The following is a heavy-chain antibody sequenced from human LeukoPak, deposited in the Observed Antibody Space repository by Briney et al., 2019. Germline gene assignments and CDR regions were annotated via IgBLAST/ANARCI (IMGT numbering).Heavy chain of an antibody. D-gene: IGHD1-14*01. V-gene: IGHV4-30-4*01. CDR3: ARGLVPDPSDY. CDR1: RGSISSGVYY. CDR2: IYYSGST. Sequence: PSQTLSLTCTVSRGSISSGVYYWSWIRQPPGKRLEWIGYIYYSGSTYYNPSLKSRVTISVDTSKSQFSLKLSSVTAADTAVYYCARGLVPDPSDYWGQGTLVTVSS. J-gene: IGHJ4*02.